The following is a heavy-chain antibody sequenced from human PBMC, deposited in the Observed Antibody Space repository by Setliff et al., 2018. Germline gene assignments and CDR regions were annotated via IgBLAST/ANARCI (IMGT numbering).Heavy chain of an antibody. CDR3: VREGVDRRSSTDYRYYMDV. J-gene: IGHJ6*03. CDR1: GATFSSYG. D-gene: IGHD6-6*01. Sequence: SVKVSCKASGATFSSYGISWVRQAPGQGLEWMGGTIPMFGTTEYAQKFQGRLTIITDGSTNTAFMQLSSLRSDDTAVYYCVREGVDRRSSTDYRYYMDVWGKGTTVTVSS. CDR2: TIPMFGTT. V-gene: IGHV1-69*05.